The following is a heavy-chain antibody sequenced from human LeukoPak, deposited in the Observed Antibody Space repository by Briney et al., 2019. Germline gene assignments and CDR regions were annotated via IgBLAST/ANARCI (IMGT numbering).Heavy chain of an antibody. Sequence: PSETLSLTCTVSGDSISSSSYYWSWIRQPPGKGLEWIGEINHSGSTNYNPSLKSRVTISVDTSKNQFSLKLSSVTAADTAVYYCARDLRGVAVAGTGYYYYYMDVWGKGTTVTVSS. CDR3: ARDLRGVAVAGTGYYYYYMDV. V-gene: IGHV4-39*07. CDR1: GDSISSSSYY. J-gene: IGHJ6*03. D-gene: IGHD6-19*01. CDR2: INHSGST.